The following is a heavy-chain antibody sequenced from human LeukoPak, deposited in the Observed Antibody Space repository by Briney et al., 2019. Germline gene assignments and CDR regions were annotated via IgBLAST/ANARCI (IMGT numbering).Heavy chain of an antibody. CDR3: ARVRDFDY. Sequence: GRSLRLSCAASGFTFSSYAMHWVRQAPGKGLEWVAVISYDGSNKYYADSVKGRFTISRDNSKNTLYLQMNSLRAEDTAVYYCARVRDFDYWGRGTLVTVSS. CDR2: ISYDGSNK. V-gene: IGHV3-30*04. CDR1: GFTFSSYA. J-gene: IGHJ4*02. D-gene: IGHD3-10*01.